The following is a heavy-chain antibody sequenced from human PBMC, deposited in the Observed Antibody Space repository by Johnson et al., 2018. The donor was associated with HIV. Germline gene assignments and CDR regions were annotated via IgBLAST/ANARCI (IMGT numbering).Heavy chain of an antibody. CDR1: GFTFSSYA. Sequence: QVQLVESGGGVVQPGRSLRLSCAASGFTFSSYAMHWVRQAPGKGLEWVAVISSDGTNKYYADSVKDRFTISRDNSKNTLYVEMNSLRAGDSAVYYCARVGGSWMLDDFDIWGQGTVVTVSS. CDR3: ARVGGSWMLDDFDI. J-gene: IGHJ3*02. CDR2: ISSDGTNK. D-gene: IGHD3-10*01. V-gene: IGHV3-30-3*01.